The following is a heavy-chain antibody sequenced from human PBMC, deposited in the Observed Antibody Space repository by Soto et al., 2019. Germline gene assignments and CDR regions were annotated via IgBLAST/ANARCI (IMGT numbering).Heavy chain of an antibody. Sequence: SETLSLTCIVSGVSISSYYWSWIRQPPGKGLEWIGYISYRGTTSYNPSLKSRVTISVDTSKNQFSLKLSSVTAADTAVYYCARGTAAGFFDYWGQGTLVTVSS. CDR3: ARGTAAGFFDY. V-gene: IGHV4-59*12. CDR2: ISYRGTT. CDR1: GVSISSYY. J-gene: IGHJ4*02. D-gene: IGHD6-13*01.